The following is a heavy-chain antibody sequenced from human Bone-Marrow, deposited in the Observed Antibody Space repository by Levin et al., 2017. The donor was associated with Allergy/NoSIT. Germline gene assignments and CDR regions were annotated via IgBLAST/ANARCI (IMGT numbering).Heavy chain of an antibody. CDR1: GASISGSDYY. CDR2: IYHTGGT. D-gene: IGHD3-10*01. V-gene: IGHV4-30-4*01. J-gene: IGHJ4*02. CDR3: ARATYGSGTYPIDS. Sequence: PSETLSLTCNVSGASISGSDYYWSWIRQSPGKGLEWIGYIYHTGGTYSNPSLRSRVTISVDTSKNQFSLTMTSVTGADTAIYYCARATYGSGTYPIDSWGRGRLVTVSS.